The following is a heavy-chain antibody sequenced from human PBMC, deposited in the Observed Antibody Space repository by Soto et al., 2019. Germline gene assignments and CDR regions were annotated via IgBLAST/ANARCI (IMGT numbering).Heavy chain of an antibody. J-gene: IGHJ6*02. V-gene: IGHV4-34*01. CDR2: INHSGST. CDR1: GGSFSGYY. CDR3: ERGRGWYTNYYGMDV. Sequence: PSETLSLTCAVYGGSFSGYYWSWIRQPPGKGLEWIGEINHSGSTNYNPSLKSRVTISVDTSKNQFSLKLSSVTAADTAVYYCERGRGWYTNYYGMDVWGQGTTVTVSS. D-gene: IGHD6-19*01.